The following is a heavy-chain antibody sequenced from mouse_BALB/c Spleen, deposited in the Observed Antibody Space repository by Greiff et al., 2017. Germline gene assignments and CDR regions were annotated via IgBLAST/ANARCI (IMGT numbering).Heavy chain of an antibody. D-gene: IGHD1-1*01. CDR3: ARGGIGTTVVDWYFDV. J-gene: IGHJ1*01. CDR1: GFDFSRYW. Sequence: EVHLVESGGGLVQPGGSLKLSCAASGFDFSRYWMRWVRQAPGKGLEWIGEINPDSSTINYTPSLKDKFIISRDNAKNTLYLQMSKVRSEDTALYYCARGGIGTTVVDWYFDVWGAGTTVTVSS. CDR2: INPDSSTI. V-gene: IGHV4-1*02.